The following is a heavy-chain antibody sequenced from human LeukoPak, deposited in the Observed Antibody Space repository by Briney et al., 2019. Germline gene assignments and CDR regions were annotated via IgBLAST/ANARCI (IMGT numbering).Heavy chain of an antibody. CDR3: AKEGSYDALDI. CDR1: GFSFSSYE. CDR2: ISSSATNI. V-gene: IGHV3-48*03. J-gene: IGHJ3*02. D-gene: IGHD1-26*01. Sequence: GGSLRLSCAASGFSFSSYEMDWVRLAPGKGLEWVSHISSSATNIYYADSVKGRFTISRDNAKNSLYLQTNSLRAEDTAVYYCAKEGSYDALDIWGQGTMVTVSS.